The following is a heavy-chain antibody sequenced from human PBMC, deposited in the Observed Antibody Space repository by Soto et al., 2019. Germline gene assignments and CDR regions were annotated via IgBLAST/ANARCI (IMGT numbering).Heavy chain of an antibody. J-gene: IGHJ3*02. CDR1: GCRFTTYC. V-gene: IGHV5-51*01. CDR3: ARINTEIGDAFVI. Sequence: PGEALKVSGKCSGCRFTTYCIAWVSHMPGKGLEWMGSIYPVNSDSRYSPSFQGQVTISADKSISTAYLQWSSLTASDTAMYYCARINTEIGDAFVIWGQGTMVTVSS. D-gene: IGHD2-21*01. CDR2: IYPVNSDS.